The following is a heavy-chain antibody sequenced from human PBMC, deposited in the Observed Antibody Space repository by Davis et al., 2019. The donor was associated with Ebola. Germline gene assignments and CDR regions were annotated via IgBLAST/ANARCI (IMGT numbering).Heavy chain of an antibody. CDR3: ATASSISAYDY. Sequence: GGSLRLSCAASGFTFSSYVMHWVRQSPGKGLESVSAISTNGRITYYADSVKGRFTISRDNSKNTLYLEMGSLRAEDMAVYYCATASSISAYDYWGQGTLVTVSS. CDR2: ISTNGRIT. D-gene: IGHD6-6*01. V-gene: IGHV3-64*02. CDR1: GFTFSSYV. J-gene: IGHJ4*02.